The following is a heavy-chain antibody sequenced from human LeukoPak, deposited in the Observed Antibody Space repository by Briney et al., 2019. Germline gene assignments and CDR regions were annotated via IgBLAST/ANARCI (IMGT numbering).Heavy chain of an antibody. CDR3: ATDFYDTT. J-gene: IGHJ5*02. V-gene: IGHV3-15*07. CDR1: GFTFSSYS. Sequence: GGSLRLSCAASGFTFSSYSMNWVRQAPGKGLEWVGRIRRNSDGGTIDYAAPVKGRFALSRDDSKNTLYLHMSSLQTEDTAVYYCATDFYDTTWGQGTLVTVSS. D-gene: IGHD3-22*01. CDR2: IRRNSDGGTI.